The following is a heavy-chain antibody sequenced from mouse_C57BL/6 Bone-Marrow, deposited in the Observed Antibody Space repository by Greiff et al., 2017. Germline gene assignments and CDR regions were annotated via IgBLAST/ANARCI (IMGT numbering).Heavy chain of an antibody. Sequence: EVQRVESGGGLVKPGGSLKLSCAASGFTFSSYTMSWVRQTPEKRLEWVATISGGGGNTYYPDSVKGRFTISRDNAKNTLYLQMSSLRSEDTALYYCARIDYKSFAYWGQGTLVTVSA. CDR3: ARIDYKSFAY. J-gene: IGHJ3*01. V-gene: IGHV5-9*01. D-gene: IGHD2-12*01. CDR2: ISGGGGNT. CDR1: GFTFSSYT.